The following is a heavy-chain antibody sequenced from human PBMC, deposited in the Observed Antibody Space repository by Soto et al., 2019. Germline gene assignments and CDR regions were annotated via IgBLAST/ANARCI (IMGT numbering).Heavy chain of an antibody. J-gene: IGHJ6*02. CDR1: GYTVTRHY. V-gene: IGHV1-46*01. CDR2: IDPSGGST. Sequence: GASVKVSCKASGYTVTRHYMHWVRQAPGQGLEWMGIIDPSGGSTTYAQKFQDRVTMTRNTSIRTAYMELSSLRSEDTAVYYCTVSTGEGFYHYVMDVWGQGTTVIVSS. CDR3: TVSTGEGFYHYVMDV.